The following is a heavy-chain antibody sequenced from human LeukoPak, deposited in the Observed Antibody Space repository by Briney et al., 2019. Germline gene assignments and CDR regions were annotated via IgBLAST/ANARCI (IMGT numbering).Heavy chain of an antibody. Sequence: IPIFGIANYAQKFQGRVTITADKSTSTAYMELSSLRSEDTAVYYCASSAMVIYYYYYGMDVWGQGTTVTVSS. V-gene: IGHV1-69*17. J-gene: IGHJ6*02. D-gene: IGHD5-18*01. CDR3: ASSAMVIYYYYYGMDV. CDR2: IPIFGIA.